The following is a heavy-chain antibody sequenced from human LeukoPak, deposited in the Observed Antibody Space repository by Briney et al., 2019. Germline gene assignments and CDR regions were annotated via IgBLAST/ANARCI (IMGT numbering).Heavy chain of an antibody. V-gene: IGHV1-2*06. Sequence: ASVKVSCKASGYTFTGYYIHWVRQAPGQGLEWMGRISPNSGGTNYVQNFQGRVTMTTDTSTSTAYMELRSLRSDDTAVYYCARDGSSSWYWGNFDYWGQGTLVTVSS. J-gene: IGHJ4*02. D-gene: IGHD6-13*01. CDR1: GYTFTGYY. CDR2: ISPNSGGT. CDR3: ARDGSSSWYWGNFDY.